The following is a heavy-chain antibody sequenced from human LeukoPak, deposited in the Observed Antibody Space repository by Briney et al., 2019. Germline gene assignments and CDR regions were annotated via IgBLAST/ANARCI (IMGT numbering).Heavy chain of an antibody. CDR1: GGSISSSSYY. V-gene: IGHV4-39*07. D-gene: IGHD2-21*02. CDR2: IYYSGST. Sequence: PSETLSLTCTVSGGSISSSSYYWGWIRQPPGKGLEWIGSIYYSGSTYYNPSLKSRVTILVDTSKNQFSLKLSSVTAADTAVYYCARCIVVVTVIWPFDPWGQGTLVTVSS. J-gene: IGHJ5*02. CDR3: ARCIVVVTVIWPFDP.